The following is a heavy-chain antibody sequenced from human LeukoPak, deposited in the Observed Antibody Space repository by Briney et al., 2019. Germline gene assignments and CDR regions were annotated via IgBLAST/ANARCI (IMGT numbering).Heavy chain of an antibody. CDR2: IYNSGST. J-gene: IGHJ5*02. CDR3: ARQAYSSNLGWFDP. CDR1: GGSISSSTYY. V-gene: IGHV4-39*01. D-gene: IGHD6-13*01. Sequence: PSETLSLTCSVSGGSISSSTYYWGWIRQPPGKGLEWIGSIYNSGSTYYNPSLKSRVTISVDTSKNQFSLKLSSVTAADTAVYYCARQAYSSNLGWFDPWGQGTLVTVSS.